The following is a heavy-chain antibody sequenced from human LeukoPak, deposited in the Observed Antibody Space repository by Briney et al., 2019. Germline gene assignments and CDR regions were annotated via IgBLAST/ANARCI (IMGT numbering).Heavy chain of an antibody. CDR2: INHNSGGT. V-gene: IGHV1-2*02. D-gene: IGHD2-15*01. Sequence: ASVKVSCKASGYTFTGYYMHWVRQAPGQGLEWMGWINHNSGGTNYAQKFQGRVTMTRDTSISTAYMELSRLRSDDTAVYYCARDYAVLRDIVVVVAAPDYWGQGTLVTVSS. J-gene: IGHJ4*02. CDR3: ARDYAVLRDIVVVVAAPDY. CDR1: GYTFTGYY.